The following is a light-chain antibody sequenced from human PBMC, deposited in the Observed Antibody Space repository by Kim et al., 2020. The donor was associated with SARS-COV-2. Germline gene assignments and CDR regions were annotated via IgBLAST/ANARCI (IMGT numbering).Light chain of an antibody. J-gene: IGLJ2*01. V-gene: IGLV7-43*01. CDR2: STS. Sequence: GTITLTCASGTGAVTGTHYTNWFQQKPGQPPRALIYSTSNRHSWTPARFSGSLLGGKAALTLSGVQPEDEATYYCLLYYGATLPRIFGGGTKLTVL. CDR3: LLYYGATLPRI. CDR1: TGAVTGTHY.